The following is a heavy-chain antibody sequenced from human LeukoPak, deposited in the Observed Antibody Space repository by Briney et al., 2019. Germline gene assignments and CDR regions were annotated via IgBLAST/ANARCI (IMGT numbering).Heavy chain of an antibody. V-gene: IGHV3-33*05. CDR1: GFTFSSYG. CDR2: ISYDGSNK. Sequence: GGSLRLSCAASGFTFSSYGMHWVRQAPGKGLEWVAVISYDGSNKYYADSVKGRFTISRDNSENTLYLQMSSLRAEDTAVYYCAKHGYSSGIYDAFDIWGQGTMVTVSS. CDR3: AKHGYSSGIYDAFDI. J-gene: IGHJ3*02. D-gene: IGHD6-19*01.